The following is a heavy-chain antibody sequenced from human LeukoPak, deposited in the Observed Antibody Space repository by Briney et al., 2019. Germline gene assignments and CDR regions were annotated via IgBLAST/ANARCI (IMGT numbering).Heavy chain of an antibody. V-gene: IGHV3-48*01. CDR2: ISSGSSTT. Sequence: GGSLRLSCAASGFTFNSYSMNWVRLAPGKGLEWVSFISSGSSTTYYAESVKGRFTISRDNAKNSLYLQMNSLRAEDTAVYYCARENYGYDYWGQGTLVTVSS. CDR1: GFTFNSYS. J-gene: IGHJ4*02. CDR3: ARENYGYDY. D-gene: IGHD1-7*01.